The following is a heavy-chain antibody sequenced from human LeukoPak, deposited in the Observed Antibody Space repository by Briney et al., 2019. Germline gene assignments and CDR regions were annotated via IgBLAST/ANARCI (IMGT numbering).Heavy chain of an antibody. Sequence: GRSLRLSCAASAFTFSSYTMHWVRQAPGKGLEWVAVISDDGNNKYYADSVKGRFTISRDNSKNTLYLQMNSLRDEDTAVYYCARGLVVVIAKDWFDPWGQGTLVTVSS. D-gene: IGHD2-21*01. CDR1: AFTFSSYT. J-gene: IGHJ5*02. V-gene: IGHV3-30-3*01. CDR2: ISDDGNNK. CDR3: ARGLVVVIAKDWFDP.